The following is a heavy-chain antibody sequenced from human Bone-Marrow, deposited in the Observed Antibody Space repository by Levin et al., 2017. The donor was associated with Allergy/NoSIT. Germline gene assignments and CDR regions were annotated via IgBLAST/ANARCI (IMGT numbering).Heavy chain of an antibody. D-gene: IGHD2-21*02. J-gene: IGHJ3*02. CDR1: GGSISSNSYY. V-gene: IGHV4-39*07. Sequence: SETLSLTCTVSGGSISSNSYYWGWIRQPPGKGLEWIGSIYHTGLSQYNPSLRSRVTISVDTSKTHFSLNLKSVTAADTAVYYCARDNGDSSDAFAIWGQGTMVTVSS. CDR2: IYHTGLS. CDR3: ARDNGDSSDAFAI.